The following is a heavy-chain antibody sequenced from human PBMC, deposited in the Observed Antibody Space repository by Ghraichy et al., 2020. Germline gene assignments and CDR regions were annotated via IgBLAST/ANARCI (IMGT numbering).Heavy chain of an antibody. Sequence: GGSLRLSCAASGFTVRNYVLSWVRQAPGKGPEWVSTIRGDDDRTYNADSVSGRFTISRDNSKNILYLQMDSLRAEDTAMYYCVKGLNSNNIYVFFYSWGQVTLVTVSS. CDR2: IRGDDDRT. CDR3: VKGLNSNNIYVFFYS. J-gene: IGHJ5*02. D-gene: IGHD2/OR15-2a*01. V-gene: IGHV3-23*01. CDR1: GFTVRNYV.